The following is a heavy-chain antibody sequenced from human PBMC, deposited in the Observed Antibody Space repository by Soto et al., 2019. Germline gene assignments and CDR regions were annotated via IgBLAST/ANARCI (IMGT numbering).Heavy chain of an antibody. V-gene: IGHV1-18*01. D-gene: IGHD3-10*01. Sequence: GASVKVSCEACGVRFTSYAITWVRQAPGQGLEWMGWISAHNGNTKYAQNLQGRVTMSTDTSTSTAYMELGSLGSEDTAVYFCARVGPQGLWFGELSHWGQGTVVTVSS. J-gene: IGHJ4*02. CDR3: ARVGPQGLWFGELSH. CDR1: GVRFTSYA. CDR2: ISAHNGNT.